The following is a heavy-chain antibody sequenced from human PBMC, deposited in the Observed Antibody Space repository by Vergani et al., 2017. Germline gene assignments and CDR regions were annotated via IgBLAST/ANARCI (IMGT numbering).Heavy chain of an antibody. CDR1: GFTFSACP. V-gene: IGHV3-23*01. Sequence: EVQLLQSGGGVIQPGGSVRLSCAASGFTFSACPMTWVRQDPGKGLEWVSAISARYPSTYYADSVKGRFTISRDNSKNMLYLQMNSLRAEDTAVYYCARLSYDTTPYLQGGYDCWGQGTLVAVSS. D-gene: IGHD3-22*01. CDR3: ARLSYDTTPYLQGGYDC. CDR2: ISARYPST. J-gene: IGHJ4*02.